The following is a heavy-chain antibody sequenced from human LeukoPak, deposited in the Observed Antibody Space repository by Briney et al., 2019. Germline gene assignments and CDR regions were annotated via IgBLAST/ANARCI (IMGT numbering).Heavy chain of an antibody. J-gene: IGHJ6*04. CDR3: ANLGRGTTYYYYGMDV. V-gene: IGHV3-48*03. CDR2: ISSSGSTI. Sequence: GGSLRLSCAASGFTFSSYEMNWVRQAPGGGLEWVSYISSSGSTIYYADSVKGRFTISRDNAKNSLYLQMNSLRAEDTAVYYCANLGRGTTYYYYGMDVWGKGTTVTVSS. CDR1: GFTFSSYE. D-gene: IGHD1/OR15-1a*01.